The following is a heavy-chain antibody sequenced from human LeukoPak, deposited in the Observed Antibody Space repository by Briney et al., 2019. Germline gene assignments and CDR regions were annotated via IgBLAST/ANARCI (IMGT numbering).Heavy chain of an antibody. Sequence: GGSLRLSCTASGFTFGGYAMNWFRQAPGKGLEWVGFIRTKPYGGTTEYAASVKGRFTISSDDSKNSLYLQMNSLKTEDTAVYHCTRGYSGVAIYAFDIWGQGTMVTVSS. CDR3: TRGYSGVAIYAFDI. CDR2: IRTKPYGGTT. D-gene: IGHD6-19*01. V-gene: IGHV3-49*03. J-gene: IGHJ3*02. CDR1: GFTFGGYA.